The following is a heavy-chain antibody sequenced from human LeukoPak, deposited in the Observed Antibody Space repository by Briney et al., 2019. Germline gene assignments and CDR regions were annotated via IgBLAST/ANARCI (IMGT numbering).Heavy chain of an antibody. V-gene: IGHV1-2*02. CDR3: ARGKDDSTGHYDAFDI. Sequence: ASVKVSCKASGYRFSDNYVHWVRQAPGQGLEHMGWINPKSGDTHYSQRFKGRVTMTTDTSINTAYMEMRKLRSDDTAVYYCARGKDDSTGHYDAFDIWGHGTMVTLSS. CDR1: GYRFSDNY. D-gene: IGHD3-22*01. CDR2: INPKSGDT. J-gene: IGHJ3*02.